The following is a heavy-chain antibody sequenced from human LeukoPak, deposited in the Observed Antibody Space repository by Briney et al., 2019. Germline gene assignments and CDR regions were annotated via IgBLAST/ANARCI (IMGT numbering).Heavy chain of an antibody. J-gene: IGHJ5*02. V-gene: IGHV4-59*01. CDR2: IYYSGST. Sequence: PSETLSLTCTAAGSISSYYWSWIRQPPGKGLEWIGYIYYSGSTNYNPSLKSRVTISVDTSKNQFSLKLSSVTAADTAVYYCARDFRGFDPWGQGTLVTVSS. CDR1: GSISSYY. CDR3: ARDFRGFDP.